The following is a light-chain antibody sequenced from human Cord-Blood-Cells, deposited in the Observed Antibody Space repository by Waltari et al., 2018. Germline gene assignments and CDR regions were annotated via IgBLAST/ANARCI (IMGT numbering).Light chain of an antibody. J-gene: IGLJ1*01. CDR2: DVS. V-gene: IGLV2-14*03. CDR3: SSYTSSSTYV. Sequence: QSALTQPASVSGSPAQPIPISCTGTSSDVGGYNYVSWYQQHPGKAPKLMIYDVSNRPSGVSNRFSGSKSGNTASLTISGLQAEDEADYYCSSYTSSSTYVFGTGTKVTVL. CDR1: SSDVGGYNY.